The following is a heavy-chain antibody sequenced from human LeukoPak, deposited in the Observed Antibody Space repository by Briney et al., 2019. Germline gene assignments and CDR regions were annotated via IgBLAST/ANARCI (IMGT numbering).Heavy chain of an antibody. CDR2: IKSDGTYT. CDR3: VKDDDIYGIES. V-gene: IGHV3-74*03. CDR1: GFTFSGYW. D-gene: IGHD3-10*01. J-gene: IGHJ4*02. Sequence: GGSLRLSCAASGFTFSGYWMHWVRQAPGKGLVCVSRIKSDGTYTSYADSVKGRLTISRDNAKNTLYLQMNSLRAEDTAVYYCVKDDDIYGIESWGEGALVTVSS.